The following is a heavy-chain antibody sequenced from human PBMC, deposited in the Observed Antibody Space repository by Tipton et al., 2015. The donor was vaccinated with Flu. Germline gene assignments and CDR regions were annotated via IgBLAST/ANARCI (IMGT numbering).Heavy chain of an antibody. D-gene: IGHD6-6*01. CDR1: GGSISSGGYY. CDR2: IYYSGRT. CDR3: ARYSSSYFDY. V-gene: IGHV4-31*03. Sequence: LRLSCTVSGGSISSGGYYWSWIRQHPGKGLEWIGYIYYSGRTHYNPSLKSRVTISVDTSKNQFSLKLSSVTAADTAVYDCARYSSSYFDYWGQGTLVTVST. J-gene: IGHJ4*02.